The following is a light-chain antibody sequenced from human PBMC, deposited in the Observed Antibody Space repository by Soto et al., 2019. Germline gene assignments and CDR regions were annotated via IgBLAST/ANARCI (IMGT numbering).Light chain of an antibody. CDR3: QSYDGSLSGSYV. J-gene: IGLJ1*01. V-gene: IGLV1-40*01. Sequence: QSALTQPPSVSGAPGQRVTISCTGSSSNIGAGYDVHWYQQLPGTAPKLLIYGNSNRPSGVPDRFSGSKSGTSASLAITGLQAEDEADYYCQSYDGSLSGSYVFGNGTKVTVL. CDR1: SSNIGAGYD. CDR2: GNS.